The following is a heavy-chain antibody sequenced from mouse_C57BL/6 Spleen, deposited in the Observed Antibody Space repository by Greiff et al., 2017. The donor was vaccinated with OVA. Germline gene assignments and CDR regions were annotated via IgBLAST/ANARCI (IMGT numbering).Heavy chain of an antibody. D-gene: IGHD1-1*01. CDR1: GFNITDYY. V-gene: IGHV14-2*01. CDR2: IYPGGGDT. J-gene: IGHJ3*01. Sequence: VQLKQSGAELVKPGASVKLSCTASGFNITDYYMHWVKQRTEQGLEWIGWIYPGGGDTKYAQKFQGKATITADTSSNTAYLQLSSLTSEDSAVXYGAIDPSYCYGSSPPIAYWGQGTLVTVSA. CDR3: AIDPSYCYGSSPPIAY.